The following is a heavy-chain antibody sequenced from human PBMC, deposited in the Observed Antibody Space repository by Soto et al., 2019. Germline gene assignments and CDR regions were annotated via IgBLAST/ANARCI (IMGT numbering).Heavy chain of an antibody. Sequence: GGSLRLSCAASGFTFINYGMHWVRQAPGKGLEWVAVISYDGNQKHYADSVKGRFTISRDNSKNTLYLQMDSLRAEDTDVYYCAKVVLTTPNWADWFDPWGQGTLVTVSS. CDR3: AKVVLTTPNWADWFDP. V-gene: IGHV3-30*18. CDR1: GFTFINYG. D-gene: IGHD7-27*01. J-gene: IGHJ5*02. CDR2: ISYDGNQK.